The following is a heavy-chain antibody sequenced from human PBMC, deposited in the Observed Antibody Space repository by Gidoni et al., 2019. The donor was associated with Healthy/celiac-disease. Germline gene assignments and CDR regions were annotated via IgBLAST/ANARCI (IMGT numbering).Heavy chain of an antibody. Sequence: QVQLQRWGAGLLKPSETLSLTCAVYGGSFSGYYWSWIRQPPGKGLEWIGESNHSGSTNYNPSLKSRVTISVDTSKNQFSLNLSSVTAADTAVYYCARDQYSSGWYVGNWFDPWGQGTLVTVSS. CDR1: GGSFSGYY. CDR3: ARDQYSSGWYVGNWFDP. J-gene: IGHJ5*02. D-gene: IGHD6-19*01. CDR2: SNHSGST. V-gene: IGHV4-34*01.